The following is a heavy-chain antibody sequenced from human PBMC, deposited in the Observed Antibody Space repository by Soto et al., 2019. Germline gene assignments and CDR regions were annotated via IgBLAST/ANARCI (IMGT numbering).Heavy chain of an antibody. CDR3: AKGGGEQ. CDR1: GFTFSSYT. V-gene: IGHV3-23*01. D-gene: IGHD2-21*01. Sequence: EVQLLESGGGLVQPGGSLRLSCAASGFTFSSYTMSWVRQGPGKGLEWVSGISSSGGSTVYADSVKGRFTISRDNFKNALYLQMILLRALGTGVHFWAKGGGEQWGEGTAVTVSS. J-gene: IGHJ4*02. CDR2: ISSSGGST.